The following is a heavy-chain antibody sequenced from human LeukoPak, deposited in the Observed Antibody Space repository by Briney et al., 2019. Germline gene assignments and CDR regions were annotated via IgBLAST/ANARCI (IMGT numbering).Heavy chain of an antibody. Sequence: SGRSLRLSCAASGFTFSNYAIHWVRQAPGKGLEWVAVISYDGSHKYYADSVKGRFTISRDNSKNTLYLQINSLRAEDTAVYYCTRGLGKYCSGGSCYSTVGFDYWGQGTLVTVSS. D-gene: IGHD2-15*01. J-gene: IGHJ4*02. CDR1: GFTFSNYA. CDR2: ISYDGSHK. V-gene: IGHV3-30-3*01. CDR3: TRGLGKYCSGGSCYSTVGFDY.